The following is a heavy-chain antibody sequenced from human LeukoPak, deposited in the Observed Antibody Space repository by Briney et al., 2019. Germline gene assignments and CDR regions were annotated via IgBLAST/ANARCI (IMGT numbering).Heavy chain of an antibody. D-gene: IGHD2-15*01. J-gene: IGHJ4*02. V-gene: IGHV4-31*03. CDR1: GGSISSGGYY. CDR2: IYYSGST. Sequence: SQTLSLTCTVSGGSISSGGYYWSWLRQHPGKGLEWIGYIYYSGSTYYNPSLKSRVTISVDTSKNQFSLKLSSVTAADTAVYYCASGAATYYFDYWGQGTLVTVSS. CDR3: ASGAATYYFDY.